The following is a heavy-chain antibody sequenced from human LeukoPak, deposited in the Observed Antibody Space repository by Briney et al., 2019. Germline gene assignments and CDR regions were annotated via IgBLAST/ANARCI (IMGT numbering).Heavy chain of an antibody. V-gene: IGHV3-30-3*01. D-gene: IGHD2-15*01. J-gene: IGHJ4*02. Sequence: GGSLRLSRTASGFTFSTYAMHWVRQAPGMGLEWVAFISFDGSNKYYADSVKGRFTFSRDNSKNTVYLRMSSLRVEDTAVYYCARDGDAVMVEADRLHSGLDYWGQGTLVTVSS. CDR1: GFTFSTYA. CDR3: ARDGDAVMVEADRLHSGLDY. CDR2: ISFDGSNK.